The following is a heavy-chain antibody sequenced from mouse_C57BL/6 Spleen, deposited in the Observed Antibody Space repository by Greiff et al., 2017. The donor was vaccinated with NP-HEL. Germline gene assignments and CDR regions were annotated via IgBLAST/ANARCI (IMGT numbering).Heavy chain of an antibody. CDR1: GYTFTSYW. Sequence: QVQLQQPGAELVKPGASVKLSCKASGYTFTSYWMHWVKQRPGQGLEWIGMIHPNSGSTNYNEKFKRKATLTVDKSSSTAYMQLSSLTSEDSAVYYWARRGYEGYAMDYWGQGTSVTVSS. CDR3: ARRGYEGYAMDY. V-gene: IGHV1-64*01. CDR2: IHPNSGST. J-gene: IGHJ4*01. D-gene: IGHD2-3*01.